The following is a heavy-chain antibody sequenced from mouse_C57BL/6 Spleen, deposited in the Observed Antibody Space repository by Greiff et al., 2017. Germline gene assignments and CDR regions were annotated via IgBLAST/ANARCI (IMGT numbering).Heavy chain of an antibody. V-gene: IGHV1-55*01. Sequence: QVQLQQPGAELVKPGASVKMSCKASGYTFTSYWITWVKQRPGQGLEWIGDIYPGSGSTNYNEKFKSKATLTVDTSSSTAYMQLSSLTSEDAAVYYCARRTLRYFDVWGTGTTVTVSA. J-gene: IGHJ1*03. CDR1: GYTFTSYW. CDR2: IYPGSGST. CDR3: ARRTLRYFDV.